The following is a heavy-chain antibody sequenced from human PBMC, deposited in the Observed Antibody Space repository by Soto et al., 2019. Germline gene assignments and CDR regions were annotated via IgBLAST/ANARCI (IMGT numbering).Heavy chain of an antibody. CDR1: GFTFSSYA. J-gene: IGHJ6*02. V-gene: IGHV3-23*01. CDR3: AKGTGLLSYYYGMDV. Sequence: GGSLRLSCAASGFTFSSYAMSWVRQAPGKGLEWVSTLSGSGGRTYYADSVKGRFTISRDNSKNTLYLQMNSLRAEDTAVYYCAKGTGLLSYYYGMDVWGQGTTVTVSS. D-gene: IGHD2-2*01. CDR2: LSGSGGRT.